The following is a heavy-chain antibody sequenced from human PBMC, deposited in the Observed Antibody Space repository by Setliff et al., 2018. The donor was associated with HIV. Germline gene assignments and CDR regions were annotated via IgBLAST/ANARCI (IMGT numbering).Heavy chain of an antibody. Sequence: LSLTCSVSGGSISGHYWSWIRQSPGKGLQWIGTIHYSGSNVYSPSFKSRVTISVDRSKNQFSLNVTSVTAADTAVYYCARESLNLGELSSNPDASDIWGQGTMVTVSS. CDR3: ARESLNLGELSSNPDASDI. V-gene: IGHV4-59*11. J-gene: IGHJ3*02. CDR2: IHYSGSN. CDR1: GGSISGHY. D-gene: IGHD3-16*02.